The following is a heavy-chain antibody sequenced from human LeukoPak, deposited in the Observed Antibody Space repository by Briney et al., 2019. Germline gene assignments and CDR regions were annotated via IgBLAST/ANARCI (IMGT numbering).Heavy chain of an antibody. CDR1: GYTFTSYG. Sequence: ASLTDSCRASGYTFTSYGLSWVRPAPGQGLEWMRWISAYNGNTNYAQKLQGRVTMTTDTSTSTAYMELRSLRSDDTAVYYCAGGPLEWELLDNNWFAPWGQGTLVTVSS. J-gene: IGHJ5*02. V-gene: IGHV1-18*01. CDR2: ISAYNGNT. CDR3: AGGPLEWELLDNNWFAP. D-gene: IGHD1-26*01.